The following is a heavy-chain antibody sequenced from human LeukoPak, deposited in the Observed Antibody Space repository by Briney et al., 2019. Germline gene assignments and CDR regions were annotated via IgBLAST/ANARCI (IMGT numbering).Heavy chain of an antibody. Sequence: SETLSLTCTVSGGSISSSSYSWGWIRQPPGKGLEWIGSIYYSGSTYYNPSLKSRVTISVDTSKNQFSLKLSSVTAADTAVYYCARKRSRSHYYDSSRNIDYWGQGTLVTVSS. J-gene: IGHJ4*02. V-gene: IGHV4-39*01. CDR3: ARKRSRSHYYDSSRNIDY. D-gene: IGHD3-22*01. CDR2: IYYSGST. CDR1: GGSISSSSYS.